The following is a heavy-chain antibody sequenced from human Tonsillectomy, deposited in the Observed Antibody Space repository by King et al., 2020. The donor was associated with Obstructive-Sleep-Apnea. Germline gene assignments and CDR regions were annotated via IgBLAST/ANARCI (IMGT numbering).Heavy chain of an antibody. J-gene: IGHJ4*02. D-gene: IGHD6-13*01. CDR3: AKDYGGVVGFAIAAAGRPYYFDY. CDR2: CSGSGSST. CDR1: GFTFSSYA. V-gene: IGHV3-23*04. Sequence: VQLVESGGGLVQPGGSLRLSCAASGFTFSSYAMSWVRQAPGKGLEWVSACSGSGSSTYYADSVKGRFTISRDNSKNTLYLQMNSLRAEDTAVYYCAKDYGGVVGFAIAAAGRPYYFDYWGQGTLVTVSS.